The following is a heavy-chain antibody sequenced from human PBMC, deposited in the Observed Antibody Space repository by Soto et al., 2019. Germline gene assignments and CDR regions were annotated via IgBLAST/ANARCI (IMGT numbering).Heavy chain of an antibody. V-gene: IGHV4-30-4*01. Sequence: SETLSLTCTVSGGSISSGDYYWSWIRQPPGKGLEWIGYIYYSGSTYYNPSLKSRVTISVDTSKNQFSLKLSSVTAADTAVYYCARLNCNYWDYWGQGTMVTVYS. D-gene: IGHD1-20*01. CDR1: GGSISSGDYY. CDR3: ARLNCNYWDY. CDR2: IYYSGST. J-gene: IGHJ4*02.